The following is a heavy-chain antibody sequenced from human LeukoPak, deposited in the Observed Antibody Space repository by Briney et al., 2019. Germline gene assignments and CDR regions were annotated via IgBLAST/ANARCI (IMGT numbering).Heavy chain of an antibody. CDR1: GGSFSGYY. CDR2: INHSGST. Sequence: PSETLSLTCAVYGGSFSGYYWSWIRQPPGKGLEWIGEINHSGSTNYNPSLKSRVTISVDTSKNQFSLKLSSVTAADTAVYYCARVEVPAATAPYYYYMDVWGKGTTVTVSS. V-gene: IGHV4-34*01. D-gene: IGHD2-2*01. CDR3: ARVEVPAATAPYYYYMDV. J-gene: IGHJ6*03.